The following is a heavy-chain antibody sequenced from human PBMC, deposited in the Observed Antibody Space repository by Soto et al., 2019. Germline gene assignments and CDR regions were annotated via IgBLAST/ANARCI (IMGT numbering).Heavy chain of an antibody. CDR3: ARFRGDRNWYFDL. Sequence: QLLESGPGLVTPSETLSLICTVSGGSISSSGYYWGWIRQPPGKGLEWIGNIYSSGSTYYNSSVKSRVTISVDTSKNQFSLKLSSVIAADTAVYYCARFRGDRNWYFDLWGRGTLVTVSS. J-gene: IGHJ2*01. CDR1: GGSISSSGYY. D-gene: IGHD4-17*01. CDR2: IYSSGST. V-gene: IGHV4-39*01.